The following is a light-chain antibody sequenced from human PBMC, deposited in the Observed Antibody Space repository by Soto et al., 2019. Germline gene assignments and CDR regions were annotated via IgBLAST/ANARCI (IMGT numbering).Light chain of an antibody. J-gene: IGKJ5*01. CDR2: AAA. CDR3: QKYGSAPIT. CDR1: QGINNY. V-gene: IGKV1-27*01. Sequence: DIQMTQSPSSLSVSVGDRVTITCRASQGINNYLAWYQQRPGQVPKLLIYAAATLQSGVPSRFSGSGSGTDFTLTISSLRPEDVATYYCQKYGSAPITFGQGTRLEMK.